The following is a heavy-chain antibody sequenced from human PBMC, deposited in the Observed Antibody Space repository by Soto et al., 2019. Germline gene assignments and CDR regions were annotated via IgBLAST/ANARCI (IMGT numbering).Heavy chain of an antibody. CDR1: GGSISSGGYS. CDR2: IYHSGST. CDR3: ARHGWGPGYDKGGGNDAFEI. J-gene: IGHJ3*02. V-gene: IGHV4-30-2*03. D-gene: IGHD5-12*01. Sequence: SETLSLTCAVSGGSISSGGYSCNWIRQPPGKGLEWIGYIYHSGSTYYNPSLKSRVTISVDTSKNQFSLKLSSVTAADTAVYYCARHGWGPGYDKGGGNDAFEIWGQGTMDTVSS.